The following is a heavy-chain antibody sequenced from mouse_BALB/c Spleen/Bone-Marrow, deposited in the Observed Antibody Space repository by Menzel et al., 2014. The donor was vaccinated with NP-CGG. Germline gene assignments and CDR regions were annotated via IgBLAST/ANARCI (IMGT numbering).Heavy chain of an antibody. V-gene: IGHV1-7*01. CDR3: ARRACGGSYGFAY. CDR2: INPSTGYT. Sequence: QVQLQQSGAELAKPGASVKMSCKASGYTFTSYWMHWVKQRPGQGLEWIGYINPSTGYTEYNQKFKDKATLTADKSSSTDYMQLSSLTSEDSAVYYCARRACGGSYGFAYWGQGTLVTVSA. CDR1: GYTFTSYW. D-gene: IGHD1-1*02. J-gene: IGHJ3*01.